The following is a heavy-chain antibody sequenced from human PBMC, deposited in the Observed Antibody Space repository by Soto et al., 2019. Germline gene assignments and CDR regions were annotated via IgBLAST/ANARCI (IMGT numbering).Heavy chain of an antibody. V-gene: IGHV3-72*01. D-gene: IGHD1-1*01. Sequence: GGSLRLSCAGSGFTLSDHYIDWVRQAPGKGLEWVGRSRDKAQGYSTAYAASVKGRFTISRDNAKNSLYLQMNSLRDEDTAVYYCARDGNWNYLYYWGQGTLVTVSS. J-gene: IGHJ4*02. CDR3: ARDGNWNYLYY. CDR1: GFTLSDHY. CDR2: SRDKAQGYST.